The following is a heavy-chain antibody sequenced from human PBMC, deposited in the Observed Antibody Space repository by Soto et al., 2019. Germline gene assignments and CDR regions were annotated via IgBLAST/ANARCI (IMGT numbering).Heavy chain of an antibody. CDR1: GFTFSSYS. D-gene: IGHD3-3*01. CDR2: ISSSSSYI. Sequence: GGSLRLSCAASGFTFSSYSMNWVRQAPGKGLEWVSSISSSSSYIYYADSVKGRFTISRDNAKNSLYLQMNSLRAEDTAVYYCARDSHLYITIFGVAPFDYWGQGTLVTVSS. J-gene: IGHJ4*02. V-gene: IGHV3-21*01. CDR3: ARDSHLYITIFGVAPFDY.